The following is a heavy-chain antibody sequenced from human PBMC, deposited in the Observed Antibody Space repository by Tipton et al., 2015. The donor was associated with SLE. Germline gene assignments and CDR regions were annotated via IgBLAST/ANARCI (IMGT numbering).Heavy chain of an antibody. CDR2: IYYSGGT. D-gene: IGHD5-24*01. CDR1: GDSISISNYY. CDR3: ARVEMATEGFDY. Sequence: TLSLICTVSGDSISISNYYWGWIRQPPGKGLAWIGSIYYSGGTYYNPSLKSRVTISVDTSKNQFSLKLSSVTAADTAVYYCARVEMATEGFDYWGQGTLVTVSS. V-gene: IGHV4-39*07. J-gene: IGHJ4*02.